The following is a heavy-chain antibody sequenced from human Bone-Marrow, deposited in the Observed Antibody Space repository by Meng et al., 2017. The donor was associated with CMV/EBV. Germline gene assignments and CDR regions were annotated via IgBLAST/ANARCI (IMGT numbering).Heavy chain of an antibody. CDR1: EYLFTNFA. J-gene: IGHJ2*01. Sequence: YEYLFTNFALHWVRQAPGQSLEWMGWVNSGNGNTRYSQKFQGRVTITRDTSATTVYMELSSLTSDDTAVYFCARNPLGDSYWYFDLWGRGTLVTVSS. CDR2: VNSGNGNT. CDR3: ARNPLGDSYWYFDL. D-gene: IGHD1-26*01. V-gene: IGHV1-3*01.